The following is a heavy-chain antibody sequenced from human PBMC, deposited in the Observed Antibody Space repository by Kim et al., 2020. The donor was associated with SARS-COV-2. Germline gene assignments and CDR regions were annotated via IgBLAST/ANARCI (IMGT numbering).Heavy chain of an antibody. D-gene: IGHD2-15*01. Sequence: SVKVSCKASGGTFSSYAISWVRQAPGQGLEWMGGIIPIFGTANYAQKFEGRVTITADESTSTAYMELSSLRSEDTAVYYCASWYCSGGSCSYYGMDVWGQGTTVTVSS. CDR3: ASWYCSGGSCSYYGMDV. CDR1: GGTFSSYA. J-gene: IGHJ6*02. V-gene: IGHV1-69*13. CDR2: IIPIFGTA.